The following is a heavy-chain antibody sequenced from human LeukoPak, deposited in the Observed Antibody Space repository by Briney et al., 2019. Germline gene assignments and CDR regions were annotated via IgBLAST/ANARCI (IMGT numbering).Heavy chain of an antibody. CDR3: ARDAPVTDY. J-gene: IGHJ4*02. CDR1: GFTISSYE. CDR2: ISSSGSTI. Sequence: GGSLRLSCAASGFTISSYEMNWVRQAPGKGLEWVSYISSSGSTIYYADSVKGRFTISRDNAKNSLYLQMNSLSAEDTAVYYCARDAPVTDYWGQGTLVTVSS. D-gene: IGHD4-17*01. V-gene: IGHV3-48*03.